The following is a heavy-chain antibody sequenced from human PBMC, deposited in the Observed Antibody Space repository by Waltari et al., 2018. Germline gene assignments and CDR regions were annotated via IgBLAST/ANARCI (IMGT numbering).Heavy chain of an antibody. D-gene: IGHD2-21*02. CDR3: AREYCGGDCRLFDY. Sequence: LVQSGAEVMKPGASGRSPCRASRAAVPGHYIHWVRQAPGQGLEWMGWVNPNGGGTNYAQRFAGRITVTWDASITTAYMEFSRLTSGDTAVYFCAREYCGGDCRLFDYWGQGTPVTVSS. CDR1: RAAVPGHY. V-gene: IGHV1-2*02. CDR2: VNPNGGGT. J-gene: IGHJ4*02.